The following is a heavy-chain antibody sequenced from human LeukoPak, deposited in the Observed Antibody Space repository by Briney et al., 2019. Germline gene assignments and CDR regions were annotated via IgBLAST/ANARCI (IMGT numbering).Heavy chain of an antibody. CDR3: AKEPDYGDYWNYFDY. Sequence: GGSLRLSCAASGFTFSSYAMSWVRQAPGKGLEWVSAIGGSGGSTYYADSVKGRFTISRDNSKNTLYLQMNSLRAEDTAVYYCAKEPDYGDYWNYFDYWGQGTLVTVSS. J-gene: IGHJ4*02. CDR1: GFTFSSYA. CDR2: IGGSGGST. V-gene: IGHV3-23*01. D-gene: IGHD4-17*01.